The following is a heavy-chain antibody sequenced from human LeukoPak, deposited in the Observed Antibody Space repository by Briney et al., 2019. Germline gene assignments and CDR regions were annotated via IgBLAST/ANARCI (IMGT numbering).Heavy chain of an antibody. CDR2: IIPILGIA. CDR1: GYTFTGYY. CDR3: ARVYSSSWYGTDYYYGMDV. V-gene: IGHV1-69*04. Sequence: SVKVSCKASGYTFTGYYMHWVRQAPGQGLERMGRIIPILGIANYAQKFQGRVTITADKSTSTAYMELSSLRSEDPAVYYCARVYSSSWYGTDYYYGMDVWGQGTTVTVSS. D-gene: IGHD6-13*01. J-gene: IGHJ6*02.